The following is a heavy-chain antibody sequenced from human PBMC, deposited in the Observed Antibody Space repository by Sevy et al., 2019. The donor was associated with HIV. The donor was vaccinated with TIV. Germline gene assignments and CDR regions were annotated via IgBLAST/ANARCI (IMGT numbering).Heavy chain of an antibody. CDR2: IWYDGSNK. CDR3: ACDIVATGPSYYYYYGMDV. Sequence: GGSLRLSCAASGFTFSSYGMHWVRQAPGKGLEWVAVIWYDGSNKYYADSVKGRFTISRDNSKNTLYLQMNSLRTEDTAVYYCACDIVATGPSYYYYYGMDVWGQGTTVTVSS. V-gene: IGHV3-33*01. D-gene: IGHD5-12*01. CDR1: GFTFSSYG. J-gene: IGHJ6*02.